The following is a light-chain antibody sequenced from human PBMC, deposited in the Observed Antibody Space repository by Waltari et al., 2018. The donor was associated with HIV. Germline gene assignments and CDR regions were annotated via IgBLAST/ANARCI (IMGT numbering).Light chain of an antibody. CDR1: SSNIGSNY. CDR3: AAWDDSLSGWV. J-gene: IGLJ3*02. Sequence: QSVLTQPPSASGTPGKRVTISCSGSSSNIGSNYISWYQQLPGTAPKLLIYRNNQRPSGVPDRFTGSKSGTSASLAISGLRSEDEADYSCAAWDDSLSGWVFGGGTKLTVL. V-gene: IGLV1-47*01. CDR2: RNN.